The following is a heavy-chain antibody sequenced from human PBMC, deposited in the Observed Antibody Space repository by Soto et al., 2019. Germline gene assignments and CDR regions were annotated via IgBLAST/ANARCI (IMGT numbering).Heavy chain of an antibody. CDR3: ATDSGIAPWYYFDY. CDR1: GYTLTELS. Sequence: ASVKVSCKVSGYTLTELSMHWVRQAPGKGLEWMGGFDPEDGETIYAQKFQGRVTMTEDTSTDTAYMELSSLRSEDTAVYYCATDSGIAPWYYFDYWGQGTLVTSPQ. CDR2: FDPEDGET. J-gene: IGHJ4*02. D-gene: IGHD6-13*01. V-gene: IGHV1-24*01.